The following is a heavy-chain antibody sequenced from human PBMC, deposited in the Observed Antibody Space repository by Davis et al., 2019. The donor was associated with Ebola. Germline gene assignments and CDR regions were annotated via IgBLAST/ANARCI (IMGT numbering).Heavy chain of an antibody. D-gene: IGHD3-3*01. CDR2: ISGHGDLP. CDR1: GFASSSHA. V-gene: IGHV3-23*01. J-gene: IGHJ5*01. CDR3: ARDQDTSPEWNWFDS. Sequence: GGSLRLSCAAPGFASSSHAMSWARQAPEKGLEWVSAISGHGDLPHYADSVKGRLTISRDNSKNTLYLQMNSLRAEDTALYYCARDQDTSPEWNWFDSWGQGTLVTVSS.